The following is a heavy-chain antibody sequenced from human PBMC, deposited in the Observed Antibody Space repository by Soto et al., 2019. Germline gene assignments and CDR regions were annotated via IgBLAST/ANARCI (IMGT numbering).Heavy chain of an antibody. CDR3: GGVGLVGYYFDY. Sequence: QVQLQQWGAGLLKPSETLSLTCAVYGGSFSGYYWSWIRQPPGKGLVWIGEINHSGSTNYNPSLMSRVNFSVAASMEQCSLRLRSVTAAYSAVYYCGGVGLVGYYFDYWGQGTLVTVSS. CDR2: INHSGST. CDR1: GGSFSGYY. J-gene: IGHJ4*02. D-gene: IGHD1-26*01. V-gene: IGHV4-34*01.